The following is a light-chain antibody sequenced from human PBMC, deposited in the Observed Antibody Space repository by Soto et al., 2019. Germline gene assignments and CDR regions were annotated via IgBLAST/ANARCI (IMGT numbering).Light chain of an antibody. J-gene: IGKJ2*01. CDR1: QSLVSSDGNTF. Sequence: DVVMTQSPLSLPVTLGQPASISCRSSQSLVSSDGNTFLHWFLQRPGQSPRRLIYKVSNRDSGVPDRFSGSGSGTDFTLKISRVEAGDVGVYYCMQGTHWPPYTFGQGTKLEIK. CDR3: MQGTHWPPYT. CDR2: KVS. V-gene: IGKV2-30*01.